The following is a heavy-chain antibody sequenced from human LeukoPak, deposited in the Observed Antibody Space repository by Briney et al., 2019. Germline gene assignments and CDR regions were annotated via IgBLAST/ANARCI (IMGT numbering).Heavy chain of an antibody. CDR2: IYLTGST. V-gene: IGHV4-38-2*02. Sequence: SETLSLTCTVSGYSISNGYYWVWIRQPPGKGLEWIGSIYLTGSTYYNPSLKSRVTMSVDTSKNQFSLKLSSVTAADTAVYYCARWLTGYYFDYWGQGTLVTVSS. J-gene: IGHJ4*02. CDR3: ARWLTGYYFDY. D-gene: IGHD3-9*01. CDR1: GYSISNGYY.